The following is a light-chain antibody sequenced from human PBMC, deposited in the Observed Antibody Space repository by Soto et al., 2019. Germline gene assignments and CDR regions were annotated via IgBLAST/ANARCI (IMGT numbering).Light chain of an antibody. V-gene: IGLV2-14*03. CDR3: NSYTTSSTPYVV. Sequence: QSALTQPASVSGSPGQSITIPCTGSSSDVGGYNFVSWYQQLPGKAPQLIIYDVSNRPSGVSNRFSGSKSGNTASLTISGLQAEDEGDYYCNSYTTSSTPYVVFGGGTKLTVL. CDR1: SSDVGGYNF. CDR2: DVS. J-gene: IGLJ2*01.